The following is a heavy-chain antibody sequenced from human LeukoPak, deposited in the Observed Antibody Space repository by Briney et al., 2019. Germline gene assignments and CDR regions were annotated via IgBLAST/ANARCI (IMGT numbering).Heavy chain of an antibody. J-gene: IGHJ6*03. D-gene: IGHD3-3*01. CDR2: ISAYNGNT. CDR1: GYTFTSYG. CDR3: ASISVKLFNYYYYYYMDV. V-gene: IGHV1-18*01. Sequence: ASVKVSCKASGYTFTSYGISWVRQAPGQGLEWMGWISAYNGNTNYAQKLQGRVTMTTDTSTSTAYMELRSLRSEDTAVYYCASISVKLFNYYYYYYMDVWGKGTTVTVSS.